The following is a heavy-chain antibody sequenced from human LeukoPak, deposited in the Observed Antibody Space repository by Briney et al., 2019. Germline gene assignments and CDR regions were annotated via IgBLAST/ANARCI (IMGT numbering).Heavy chain of an antibody. V-gene: IGHV4-30-4*08. CDR1: GGSISSGDYY. CDR2: IYYSGST. D-gene: IGHD5-18*01. CDR3: ARAGDTAMVDY. J-gene: IGHJ4*02. Sequence: SQTLSLTCTVSGGSISSGDYYWSWIRQPPGKGLEWTGYIYYSGSTYYNPSLKSRVTISVDTSKNQFSLKLSSVTAADTAVYYCARAGDTAMVDYWGQGTLVTVSS.